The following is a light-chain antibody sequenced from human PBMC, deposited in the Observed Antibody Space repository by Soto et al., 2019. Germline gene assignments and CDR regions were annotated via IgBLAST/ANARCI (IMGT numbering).Light chain of an antibody. V-gene: IGLV3-21*04. J-gene: IGLJ2*01. Sequence: SYELTQSPSVSVAPGKTARITCEGNNIGTKSVHWYQQKPGQAPVLVIYSDNDRPSGIPARFSGSNSGHTATLTISRVEAGDEADYYCQLWDNTGDRVLFGGGTKLTVL. CDR2: SDN. CDR1: NIGTKS. CDR3: QLWDNTGDRVL.